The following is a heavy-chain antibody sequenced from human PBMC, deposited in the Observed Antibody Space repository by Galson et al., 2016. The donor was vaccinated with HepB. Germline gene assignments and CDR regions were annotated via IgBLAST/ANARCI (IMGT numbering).Heavy chain of an antibody. CDR1: GYTFTSYW. V-gene: IGHV5-10-1*01. D-gene: IGHD6-6*01. CDR2: IDPSDSST. Sequence: QSGAEVKKPGESLRISCKGSGYTFTSYWISWVRQMPGKGLEWMGWIDPSDSSTSYSPSLQGHVIISVDKSISTVYLQWTSLKASDTAMYYCARPGYSSTWVDYWGQGTLVTVSS. CDR3: ARPGYSSTWVDY. J-gene: IGHJ4*02.